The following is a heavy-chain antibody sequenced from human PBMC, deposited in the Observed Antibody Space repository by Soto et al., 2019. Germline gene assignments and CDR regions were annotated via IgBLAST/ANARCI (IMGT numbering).Heavy chain of an antibody. CDR1: GGSISSYY. Sequence: SETLSLTCTVSGGSISSYYWSWIRQSPGKGLEWIGYIHYSGNTNYNPSLKSRVTISVDTSKNQFSLKLSSVTAADTAVYYCVRGSGCSRFSCQYPFDYWGQGTLVTVSS. CDR3: VRGSGCSRFSCQYPFDY. V-gene: IGHV4-59*01. CDR2: IHYSGNT. J-gene: IGHJ4*02. D-gene: IGHD2-2*01.